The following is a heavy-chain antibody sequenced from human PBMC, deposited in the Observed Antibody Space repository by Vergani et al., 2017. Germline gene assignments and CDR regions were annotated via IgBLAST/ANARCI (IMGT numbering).Heavy chain of an antibody. V-gene: IGHV3-48*01. Sequence: EVQLLESGGGLVQPGGSLRLSCAASGFTFSSYAMSWVRQAPGKGLEWVSYISSSSSTIYYADSVKGRFTISRDNAKNSLYLQMNSLRAEDTAVYYCARVRSSSWWEWYFDLWGRGTLVTVSS. J-gene: IGHJ2*01. CDR2: ISSSSSTI. D-gene: IGHD6-13*01. CDR3: ARVRSSSWWEWYFDL. CDR1: GFTFSSYA.